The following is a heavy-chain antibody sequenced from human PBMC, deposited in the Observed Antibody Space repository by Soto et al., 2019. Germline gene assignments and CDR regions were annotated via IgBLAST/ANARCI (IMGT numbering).Heavy chain of an antibody. CDR1: GGSISSGGYS. J-gene: IGHJ4*02. Sequence: QLQLQESGSGLVKPSQTLSLTCAVSGGSISSGGYSWSWLRQPPGKGLEWIGYMYHSGSTYYNPSLKSRGTISIDRSKNQFSLKLSSVTAADTAVYYGARVSDYWGQGILVTVSS. V-gene: IGHV4-30-2*01. CDR2: MYHSGST. CDR3: ARVSDY.